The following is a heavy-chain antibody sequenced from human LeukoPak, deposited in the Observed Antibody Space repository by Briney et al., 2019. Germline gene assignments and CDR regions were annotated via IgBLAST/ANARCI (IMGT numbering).Heavy chain of an antibody. V-gene: IGHV3-20*04. J-gene: IGHJ4*02. Sequence: GGSLRLSCAASGFTYDDYGMSGVGQAPGKGVEGVSGINWNGGCTGYSDSVKGRFTISRDNAKTSLYLQMNSLRAEDTALYYCARARGIYGSGSYGSSYYFDYWGQGTLVTVSS. D-gene: IGHD3-10*01. CDR2: INWNGGCT. CDR1: GFTYDDYG. CDR3: ARARGIYGSGSYGSSYYFDY.